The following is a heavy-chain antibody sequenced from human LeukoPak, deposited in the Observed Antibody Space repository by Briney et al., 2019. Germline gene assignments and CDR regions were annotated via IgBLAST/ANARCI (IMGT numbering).Heavy chain of an antibody. J-gene: IGHJ3*02. CDR1: GGYFSGYY. D-gene: IGHD3-22*01. CDR2: INHSGST. Sequence: SETLSLTCAVYGGYFSGYYWSWIRQPPGKGLEWIGEINHSGSTNYDSSLKSRVTISVDTSKNQFSLKLTSVTAADTAVYYCARGSHGYYDSRDGFDMWGRGTMVTVSS. V-gene: IGHV4-34*01. CDR3: ARGSHGYYDSRDGFDM.